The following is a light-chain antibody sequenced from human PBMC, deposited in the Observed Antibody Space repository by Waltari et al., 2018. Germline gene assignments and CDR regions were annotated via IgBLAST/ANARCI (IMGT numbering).Light chain of an antibody. CDR2: DVY. V-gene: IGLV2-23*02. CDR3: SSYAGSAISV. CDR1: SIDIGNYNL. J-gene: IGLJ3*02. Sequence: QSALTQTATVSGSPGQSITISCSGTSIDIGNYNLVSWYQQHPGKAPTLIIYDVYKQPSGVSNRFSGSKSGNTAFLAISGLQTADEADYYCSSYAGSAISVFGGGTKLTVL.